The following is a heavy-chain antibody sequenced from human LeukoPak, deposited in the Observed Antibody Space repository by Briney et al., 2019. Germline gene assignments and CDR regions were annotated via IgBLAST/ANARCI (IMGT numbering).Heavy chain of an antibody. D-gene: IGHD3-10*01. J-gene: IGHJ4*02. CDR1: GVSVSSGDYY. V-gene: IGHV4-61*08. Sequence: KSSETLSLTCTVSGVSVSSGDYYWTWIRQPPGKGLEWIGYIYFNGSTNYNPSLKSRVTISVDTSKTQFSLKLTSVTAADTAVYYCARARGNYYGSGSYDYWGQGTLVTVSS. CDR2: IYFNGST. CDR3: ARARGNYYGSGSYDY.